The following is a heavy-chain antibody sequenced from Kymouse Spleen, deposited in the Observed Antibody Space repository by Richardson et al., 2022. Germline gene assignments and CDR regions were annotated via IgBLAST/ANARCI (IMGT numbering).Heavy chain of an antibody. D-gene: IGHD1-7*01. CDR1: GGSFSGYY. CDR2: INHSGST. CDR3: AREGGITGTTFFDY. J-gene: IGHJ4*02. Sequence: QVQLQQWGAGLLKPSETLSLTCAVYGGSFSGYYWSWIRQPPGKGLEWIGEINHSGSTNYNPSLKSRVTISVDTSKNQFSLKLSSVTAADTAVYYCAREGGITGTTFFDYWGQGTLVTVSS. V-gene: IGHV4-34*01.